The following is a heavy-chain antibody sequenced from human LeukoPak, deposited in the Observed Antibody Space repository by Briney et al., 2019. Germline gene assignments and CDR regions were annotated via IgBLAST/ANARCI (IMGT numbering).Heavy chain of an antibody. J-gene: IGHJ4*02. V-gene: IGHV1-18*01. CDR2: ISAHNGNT. Sequence: ASVKVSCKASGYTFTSYGISWVRQAPGQGLEWMGWISAHNGNTNYAQKLQGRVTMTTDTSTSTAYMELRSLRSDDTAVYYCARGGGAYCGGDCYSDLDYWGQGTLVTVSS. CDR1: GYTFTSYG. CDR3: ARGGGAYCGGDCYSDLDY. D-gene: IGHD2-21*02.